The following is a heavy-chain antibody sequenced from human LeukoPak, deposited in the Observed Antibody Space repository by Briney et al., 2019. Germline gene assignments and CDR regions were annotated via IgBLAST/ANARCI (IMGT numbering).Heavy chain of an antibody. CDR1: GGSISSSSYY. V-gene: IGHV4-39*01. Sequence: PSETLSLTCTVSGGSISSSSYYWGWIRQPPGKGLEWIGSIYYSGSTYYNPSLKSRVTISVDTSKNQFSLKLNSVTAADTAVYYCAKHSRSGYSAYENAFDIWGQGTMVTVSS. CDR2: IYYSGST. CDR3: AKHSRSGYSAYENAFDI. J-gene: IGHJ3*02. D-gene: IGHD5-12*01.